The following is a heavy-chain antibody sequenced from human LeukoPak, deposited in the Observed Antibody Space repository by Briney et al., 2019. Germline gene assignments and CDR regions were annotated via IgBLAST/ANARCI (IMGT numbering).Heavy chain of an antibody. Sequence: ASVKVSCKASGYTFTSYAMHWVRQAPGQRLEWMGWINAGNGNTKYSQKFQGRVTITRDTSASTAYMELGSLRSEDTAVYYCARARITMVRGVTSPFDYWGQGTLVTVSS. J-gene: IGHJ4*02. CDR1: GYTFTSYA. CDR2: INAGNGNT. D-gene: IGHD3-10*01. CDR3: ARARITMVRGVTSPFDY. V-gene: IGHV1-3*01.